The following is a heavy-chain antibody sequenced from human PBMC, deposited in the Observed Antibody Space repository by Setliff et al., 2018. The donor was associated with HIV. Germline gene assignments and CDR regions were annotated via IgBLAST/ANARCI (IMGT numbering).Heavy chain of an antibody. CDR2: IATYNGNT. CDR1: GYTFNSYG. V-gene: IGHV1-18*01. D-gene: IGHD6-19*01. CDR3: ARGVSQAYTYGSGAYYYFDF. J-gene: IGHJ4*02. Sequence: ASVKVSCQASGYTFNSYGISWVRQAPGQGPEWVGWIATYNGNTNYAQRLQGRVTLTTDTSTSTAYMELRSLRFDDTAVYFCARGVSQAYTYGSGAYYYFDFWGLGTLVTVSS.